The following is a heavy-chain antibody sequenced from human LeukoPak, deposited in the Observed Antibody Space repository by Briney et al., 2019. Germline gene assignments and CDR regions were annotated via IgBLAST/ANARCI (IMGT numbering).Heavy chain of an antibody. D-gene: IGHD1-26*01. CDR2: ISGSGGST. V-gene: IGHV3-23*01. CDR3: AKDPIFSGSYGVFDY. Sequence: GGSLRLSCAASGFTFSSYAMSWVRQAPGKGLEWVSAISGSGGSTYYADSVKGRFTISRDNSKNTLYLQMNSLRAEDTAVYYYAKDPIFSGSYGVFDYWGLGTLVTVSS. J-gene: IGHJ4*02. CDR1: GFTFSSYA.